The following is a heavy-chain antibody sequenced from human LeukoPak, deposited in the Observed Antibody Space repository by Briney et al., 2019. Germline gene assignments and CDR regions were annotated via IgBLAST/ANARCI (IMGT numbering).Heavy chain of an antibody. Sequence: ASVKVSCKASGYTFTDYYMHWVRQAPGQGLEWMGWINPNSGGTNYAQKFQGRVTMTRDTSISTAYMELSRLRSDDTAVYYCARTLAKTFGASLWGQGTMVTVSS. CDR3: ARTLAKTFGASL. J-gene: IGHJ3*01. D-gene: IGHD1-26*01. CDR2: INPNSGGT. V-gene: IGHV1-2*02. CDR1: GYTFTDYY.